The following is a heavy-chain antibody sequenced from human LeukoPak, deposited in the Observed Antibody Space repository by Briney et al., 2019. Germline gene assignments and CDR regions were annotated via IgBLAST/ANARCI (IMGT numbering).Heavy chain of an antibody. D-gene: IGHD1-26*01. J-gene: IGHJ3*02. CDR2: MNPNSGNT. V-gene: IGHV1-8*02. CDR1: GYTFTSNY. Sequence: ASVKVSCKASGYTFTSNYIHWVRQATGQGLEWMGWMNPNSGNTGYAQKFQGRVTMTRNTSISTAYMELSSLRSEDTAVYYCARDLPALGRAFDIWGQGTMVTVSS. CDR3: ARDLPALGRAFDI.